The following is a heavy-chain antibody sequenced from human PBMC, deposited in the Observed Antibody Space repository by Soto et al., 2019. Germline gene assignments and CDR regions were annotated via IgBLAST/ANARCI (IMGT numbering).Heavy chain of an antibody. CDR1: GFTFSNAW. Sequence: GGSLRLSCAASGFTFSNAWMSWVRQAPGKGLEWVGRIKSKTDGGTTDYAAPVKGRFTISRDDSKNTLYLQMNSLKTEGTAVYYCTTTSYSGCDRLRYYYYMDVWGKGTTVTVSS. CDR2: IKSKTDGGTT. D-gene: IGHD5-12*01. CDR3: TTTSYSGCDRLRYYYYMDV. J-gene: IGHJ6*03. V-gene: IGHV3-15*01.